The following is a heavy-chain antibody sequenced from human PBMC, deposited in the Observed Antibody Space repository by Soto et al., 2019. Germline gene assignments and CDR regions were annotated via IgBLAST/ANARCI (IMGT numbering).Heavy chain of an antibody. CDR2: VHDSWGS. CDR3: ARQGRYSGSYYTPFVI. CDR1: GGSISNYY. V-gene: IGHV4-59*08. J-gene: IGHJ3*02. D-gene: IGHD1-26*01. Sequence: PSETLSLTCTVSGGSISNYYWSWFRQTPGKGLEWIGYVHDSWGSNYNPSLKSRVAISLDTSKSQFSLKLSSVTAADTAVYYCARQGRYSGSYYTPFVIWGQGTMVTVSS.